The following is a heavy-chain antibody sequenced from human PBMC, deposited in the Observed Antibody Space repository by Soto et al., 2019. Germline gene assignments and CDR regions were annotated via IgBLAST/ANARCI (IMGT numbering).Heavy chain of an antibody. J-gene: IGHJ6*02. CDR2: IYYSGST. D-gene: IGHD3-22*01. CDR1: GGSISSGDYY. V-gene: IGHV4-30-4*01. CDR3: ARDYDYYDSSGSIWGMDV. Sequence: PSETLSITCTVSGGSISSGDYYWSWIRQPPGKGLEWIGYIYYSGSTYYNPSLKSRVTISVDTSKNQFSLKLSSVTAADTAVYYCARDYDYYDSSGSIWGMDVWGQGTTVTVSS.